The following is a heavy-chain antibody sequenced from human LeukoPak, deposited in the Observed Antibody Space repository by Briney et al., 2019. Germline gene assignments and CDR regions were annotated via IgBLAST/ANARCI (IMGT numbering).Heavy chain of an antibody. CDR3: ARDTVGATDY. Sequence: GGSLRLSCAASGFTFSDYYMSWIRQAPGKGLEWLSYISSSGGTIHYADSVKGRFTISRDNAKNSLYLQMNSLRAEDTALYYCARDTVGATDYWGRGTLVTVSS. CDR1: GFTFSDYY. V-gene: IGHV3-11*04. J-gene: IGHJ4*02. CDR2: ISSSGGTI. D-gene: IGHD1-26*01.